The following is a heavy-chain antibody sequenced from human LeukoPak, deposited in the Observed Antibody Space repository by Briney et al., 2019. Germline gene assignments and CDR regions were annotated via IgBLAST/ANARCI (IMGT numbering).Heavy chain of an antibody. V-gene: IGHV3-30-3*01. Sequence: GGSLRLSCAAAGLTFGNYVIHWVRQPPGKGLEWLAVISYDGTNKYYADSVKGRFTNSRDHSHRTVDLQMNTLRGADTAVYYCVRSPTYYNMDVWGKGTTVTVS. CDR3: VRSPTYYNMDV. CDR1: GLTFGNYV. CDR2: ISYDGTNK. J-gene: IGHJ6*03.